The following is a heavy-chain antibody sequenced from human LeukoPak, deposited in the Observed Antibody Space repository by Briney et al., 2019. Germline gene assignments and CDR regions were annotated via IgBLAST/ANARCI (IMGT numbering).Heavy chain of an antibody. CDR3: ARVRAVAGYYYYGMDV. CDR2: ISAYNGNT. J-gene: IGHJ6*02. CDR1: GYTFTSYG. D-gene: IGHD6-19*01. V-gene: IGHV1-18*01. Sequence: ASVKVSCKASGYTFTSYGISWVRQAPRQGLEWMGWISAYNGNTNYAQKLQGRVTMTTDTSTSTAYMELRSLRSDDTAVYYCARVRAVAGYYYYGMDVWGQGTTVTVSS.